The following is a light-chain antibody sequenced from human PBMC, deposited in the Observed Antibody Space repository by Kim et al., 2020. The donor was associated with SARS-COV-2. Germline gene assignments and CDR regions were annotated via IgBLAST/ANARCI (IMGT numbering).Light chain of an antibody. J-gene: IGKJ2*01. CDR2: GAS. Sequence: PGERAPLSCRASQSVSSSYLAWYQQKPGQAPRLLIYGASSRATGIPDRFSGSGSGTDFTLTISRLEPEDFAVYYCQQYGSSPMYTFGQGTKLEI. CDR1: QSVSSSY. V-gene: IGKV3-20*01. CDR3: QQYGSSPMYT.